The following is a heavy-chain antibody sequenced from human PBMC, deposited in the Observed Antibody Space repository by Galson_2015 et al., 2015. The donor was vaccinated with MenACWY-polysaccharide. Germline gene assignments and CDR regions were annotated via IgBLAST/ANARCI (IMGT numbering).Heavy chain of an antibody. Sequence: SLRLSCAASGFSFNIYWVHWVRHAPGKGLVWVSRINADGSATDYTDSVRGRFTISRDNAKNTLYLEMNSLRAEDTAVYYCAKAGAKFCRGSSCYFNWFDPWGQGTLVTVSS. CDR3: AKAGAKFCRGSSCYFNWFDP. J-gene: IGHJ5*02. D-gene: IGHD2-15*01. CDR2: INADGSAT. V-gene: IGHV3-74*01. CDR1: GFSFNIYW.